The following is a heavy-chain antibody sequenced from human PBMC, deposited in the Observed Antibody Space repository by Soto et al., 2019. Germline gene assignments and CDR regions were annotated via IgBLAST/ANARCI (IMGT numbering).Heavy chain of an antibody. CDR1: GYSFTSYW. Sequence: SLKISCKGSGYSFTSYWIGWVRQMPGKGLEWMGIIYPGDSDTRYSPSFQGQVTISADKSISTAYLQWSSLKASDTAMYYCARPGTDYYDSSGPYPPFQHWGQGTLVIVSS. V-gene: IGHV5-51*01. D-gene: IGHD3-22*01. J-gene: IGHJ1*01. CDR2: IYPGDSDT. CDR3: ARPGTDYYDSSGPYPPFQH.